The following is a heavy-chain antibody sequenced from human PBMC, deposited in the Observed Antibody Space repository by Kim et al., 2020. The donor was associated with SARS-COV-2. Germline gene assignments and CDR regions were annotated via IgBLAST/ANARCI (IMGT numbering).Heavy chain of an antibody. Sequence: GGSLRLSCAASGFTFSSYAMSWVRQAPGKGLEWVSAISGSGGSTYYADSVKGRFTISRDNSKNTLYLQMNSLRAEDTAVYYCAKDDQSSTSGFGEPDYYYGMDVWGQGTTVTVSS. CDR3: AKDDQSSTSGFGEPDYYYGMDV. V-gene: IGHV3-23*01. CDR2: ISGSGGST. D-gene: IGHD3-10*01. J-gene: IGHJ6*02. CDR1: GFTFSSYA.